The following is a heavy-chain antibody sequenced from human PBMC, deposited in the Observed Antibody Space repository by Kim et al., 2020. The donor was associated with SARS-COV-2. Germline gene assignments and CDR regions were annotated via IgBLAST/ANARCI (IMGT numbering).Heavy chain of an antibody. CDR1: EFTFSDHY. Sequence: GGSLRLSCAASEFTFSDHYMDWVRQAPGKGLEWVGRIRNRMKSYKTEYAAAVQGRFTISRDDSEKSLYLEMNSLKTEDTAVYYCAGGGCRGGFCYVGVYWGQGTLVTISS. CDR3: AGGGCRGGFCYVGVY. D-gene: IGHD2-15*01. CDR2: IRNRMKSYKT. J-gene: IGHJ4*02. V-gene: IGHV3-72*01.